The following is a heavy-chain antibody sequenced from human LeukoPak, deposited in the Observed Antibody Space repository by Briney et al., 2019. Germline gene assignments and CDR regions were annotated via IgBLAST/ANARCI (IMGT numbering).Heavy chain of an antibody. Sequence: GGSLRLSCAASGFTFTTSWMSWVRQAPGKGLEWVSAISGSGGSTYYADSVKGRFTISRDNSKNTLYLQMNSLRAEDTAVYYCAKSGLPNAYYYYMDVWGKGTTVTVSS. CDR2: ISGSGGST. CDR1: GFTFTTSW. D-gene: IGHD5-12*01. J-gene: IGHJ6*03. CDR3: AKSGLPNAYYYYMDV. V-gene: IGHV3-23*01.